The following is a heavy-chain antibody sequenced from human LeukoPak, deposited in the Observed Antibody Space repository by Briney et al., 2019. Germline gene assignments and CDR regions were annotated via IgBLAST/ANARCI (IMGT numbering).Heavy chain of an antibody. Sequence: GGSLRLSCTPSGFTFSSHAMSWVRQAPGKGLEWVSSIGSSSTYIYYADSVKGRFTISRDNAKNSLYLQMNSLRAEDTAVYYCARATGFSSGWPDYWGQGTLVTVSS. V-gene: IGHV3-21*01. CDR1: GFTFSSHA. J-gene: IGHJ4*02. CDR3: ARATGFSSGWPDY. CDR2: IGSSSTYI. D-gene: IGHD6-19*01.